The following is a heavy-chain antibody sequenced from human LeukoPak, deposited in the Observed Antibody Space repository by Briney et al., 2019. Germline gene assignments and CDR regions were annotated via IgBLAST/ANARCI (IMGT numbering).Heavy chain of an antibody. D-gene: IGHD3-10*01. Sequence: GGSLRLSCAASGFTVSSNYMSWVRQAPGKGLEWVSVIYSGGSTYYADSVKGRFTISRDNAKSSLYLQMNSLRAEDTAVYYCARAWLTGGSYYAMDVWGQGTTVTVSS. V-gene: IGHV3-53*01. CDR1: GFTVSSNY. CDR3: ARAWLTGGSYYAMDV. CDR2: IYSGGST. J-gene: IGHJ6*02.